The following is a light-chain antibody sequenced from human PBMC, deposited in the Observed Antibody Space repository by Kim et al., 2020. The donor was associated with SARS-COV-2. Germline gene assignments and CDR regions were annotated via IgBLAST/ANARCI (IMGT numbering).Light chain of an antibody. CDR1: SSNIGARYD. J-gene: IGLJ3*02. V-gene: IGLV1-40*01. CDR3: QAYDSSLRAV. CDR2: ANN. Sequence: QSVLTQPPSVSGAPGQRVTISCPGSSSNIGARYDVHWFQQLPGTAPKLLIYANNIRPSGVPDRFSASKSGTSASLAIAGLQAEDEADYYCQAYDSSLRAVFGGGTPLTVL.